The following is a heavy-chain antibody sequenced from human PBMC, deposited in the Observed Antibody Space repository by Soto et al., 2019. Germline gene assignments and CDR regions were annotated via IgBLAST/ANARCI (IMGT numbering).Heavy chain of an antibody. D-gene: IGHD3-22*01. CDR3: ARTYDSSGYYYEDDY. V-gene: IGHV3-74*01. Sequence: GGSLRLSCAASGFTFSSYWMHWVRQAPGKGLVWVSRINSDGSSTSYADSVKGRFTISRDNAKNTLYLQMNSLRAEDTAVYYCARTYDSSGYYYEDDYWGQGTLVTVS. CDR2: INSDGSST. J-gene: IGHJ4*02. CDR1: GFTFSSYW.